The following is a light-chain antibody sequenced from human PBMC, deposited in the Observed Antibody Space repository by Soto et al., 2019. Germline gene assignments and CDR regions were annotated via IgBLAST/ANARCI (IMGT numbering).Light chain of an antibody. Sequence: EVVLTQSPGTLSWSPGERATLSCRASQSVSSGYLGWYQQKPGQAPRLLIYGASSSATGIPDRFSGSGSGTDFTLTISRLEPEDFAVYFCQQYTYSPWTFGQGTKVEIK. J-gene: IGKJ1*01. CDR1: QSVSSGY. V-gene: IGKV3-20*01. CDR3: QQYTYSPWT. CDR2: GAS.